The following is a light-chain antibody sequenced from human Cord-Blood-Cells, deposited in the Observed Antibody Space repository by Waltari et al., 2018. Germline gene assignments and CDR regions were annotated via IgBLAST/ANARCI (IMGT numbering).Light chain of an antibody. V-gene: IGLV2-11*01. Sequence: QSALTQPRSVSGSPGQSVTISCTGTSSDVGGYNYVSWYQQHPGKAPKLMIYGVSKPPSGVPDRFSGSKDGDTASLAISGLQAEDEADYYCCSYAGSYTSNWVFGGGTKLTVL. CDR3: CSYAGSYTSNWV. CDR2: GVS. J-gene: IGLJ3*02. CDR1: SSDVGGYNY.